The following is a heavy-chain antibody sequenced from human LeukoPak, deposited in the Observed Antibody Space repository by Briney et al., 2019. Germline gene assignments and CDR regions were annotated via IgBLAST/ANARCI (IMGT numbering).Heavy chain of an antibody. Sequence: SVRVSCKASGGTFSSYAISWVRQAPGQGLEWMGRIIPILGIANYAQKFQGRVTITADKSTSTAYMELSSLRSEDTAVYYCARASGYDILTGSPFDYWGQGTLVTVSS. CDR3: ARASGYDILTGSPFDY. D-gene: IGHD3-9*01. CDR1: GGTFSSYA. CDR2: IIPILGIA. V-gene: IGHV1-69*04. J-gene: IGHJ4*02.